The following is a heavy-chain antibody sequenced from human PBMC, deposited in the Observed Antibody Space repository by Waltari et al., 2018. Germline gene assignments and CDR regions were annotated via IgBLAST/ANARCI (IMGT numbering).Heavy chain of an antibody. D-gene: IGHD6-19*01. J-gene: IGHJ4*02. CDR3: ARSIAVAGTHFDY. CDR1: GYSISSGYY. V-gene: IGHV4-61*01. Sequence: QVQLQESGPGLVKPSETLSLTCAVSGYSISSGYYWSWIRQPPGKGLEWIGYIYYSGSTNYNPSLKSRVTISVDTSKNQFSLKLSSVTAADTAVYYCARSIAVAGTHFDYWGQGTLVTVSS. CDR2: IYYSGST.